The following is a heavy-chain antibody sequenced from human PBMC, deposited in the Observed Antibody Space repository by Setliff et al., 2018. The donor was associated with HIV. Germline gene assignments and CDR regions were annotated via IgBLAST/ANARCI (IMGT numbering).Heavy chain of an antibody. V-gene: IGHV4-39*07. CDR2: VFYSGST. J-gene: IGHJ3*02. D-gene: IGHD6-19*01. CDR1: GGSISSSSYY. CDR3: TRCWYSSGWLPGPDAFDI. Sequence: SETLSLTCTVSGGSISSSSYYWDWIRQPPGKGLEWIGSVFYSGSTYYKPSLKSRVTISVDTSKNQFSLKLSSVTAADTAVYYCTRCWYSSGWLPGPDAFDIWGQGTMVTVSS.